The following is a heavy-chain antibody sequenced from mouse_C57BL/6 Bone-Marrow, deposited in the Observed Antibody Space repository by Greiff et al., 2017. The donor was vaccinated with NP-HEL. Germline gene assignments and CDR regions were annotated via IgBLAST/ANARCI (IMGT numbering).Heavy chain of an antibody. CDR2: ISDGGSYT. CDR3: ARSIYYCGSSYFDY. V-gene: IGHV5-4*01. J-gene: IGHJ2*01. CDR1: GFTFSSYA. Sequence: EVHLVESGRGLVKPGGSLKLTCAASGFTFSSYAMSWVRQTPEKRLEWVATISDGGSYTYYPDNVKGRFTISRDNAKNNLYLQMSHLKSEDTAMYYCARSIYYCGSSYFDYWGQGTTLTVSS. D-gene: IGHD1-1*01.